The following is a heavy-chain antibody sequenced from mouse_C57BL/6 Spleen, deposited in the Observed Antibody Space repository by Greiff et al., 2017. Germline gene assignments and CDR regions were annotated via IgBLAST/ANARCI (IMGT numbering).Heavy chain of an antibody. Sequence: QVQLQQSGAELVRPGASVKLSCKASGYTFTSYGISWVKQRPGQGLEWIGGIYPRSGNTYYNEKFKGKATLTADKSSSTAYMELRSLTSEDAAVXYCARGERGCDYWGQGTTLTVSS. CDR1: GYTFTSYG. CDR2: IYPRSGNT. CDR3: ARGERGCDY. J-gene: IGHJ2*01. V-gene: IGHV1-81*01.